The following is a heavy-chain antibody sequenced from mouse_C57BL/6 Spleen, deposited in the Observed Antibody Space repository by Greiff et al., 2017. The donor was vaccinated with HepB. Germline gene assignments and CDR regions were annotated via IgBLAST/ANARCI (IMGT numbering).Heavy chain of an antibody. CDR1: GFTFSSYG. D-gene: IGHD2-2*01. CDR3: TRESYGYEDYYAMDY. V-gene: IGHV5-6*01. CDR2: ISSGGSYT. Sequence: EVQGVESGGDLVKPGGSLKLSCAASGFTFSSYGMSWVRQTPDKRLEWVATISSGGSYTYYPDSVKGRFTISRDNAKNTLYLQMSSLKSEDTAMYYWTRESYGYEDYYAMDYWGQGTSVTVSS. J-gene: IGHJ4*01.